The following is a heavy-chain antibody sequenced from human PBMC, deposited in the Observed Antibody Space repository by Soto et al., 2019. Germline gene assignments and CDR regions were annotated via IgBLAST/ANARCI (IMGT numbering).Heavy chain of an antibody. V-gene: IGHV3-21*01. J-gene: IGHJ3*02. CDR2: ISSSSSYI. CDR1: GFTFSSYS. D-gene: IGHD1-26*01. Sequence: GGSLRLSCAASGFTFSSYSMNWVRQAPGKGLEWVSSISSSSSYIYYADSVKGRFTISRDNAKNSLYLQMNSLRAEDTAVYYSAASKVEDDAFDIWGQGTMVTVSS. CDR3: AASKVEDDAFDI.